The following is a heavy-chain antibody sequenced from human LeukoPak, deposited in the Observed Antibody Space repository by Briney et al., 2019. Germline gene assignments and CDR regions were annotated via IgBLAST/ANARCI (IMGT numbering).Heavy chain of an antibody. CDR2: IYYSGST. CDR1: GGSISSGGYS. V-gene: IGHV4-31*11. Sequence: SETLSLTCAVSGGSISSGGYSWSWIRQHPGKGLEWIGYIYYSGSTYYNPSLKSRVTISVDTSKNQFSLKLSSVTAADTAVYYCATSHRGGDYWGQGTLVTVSS. CDR3: ATSHRGGDY. J-gene: IGHJ4*02. D-gene: IGHD3-10*01.